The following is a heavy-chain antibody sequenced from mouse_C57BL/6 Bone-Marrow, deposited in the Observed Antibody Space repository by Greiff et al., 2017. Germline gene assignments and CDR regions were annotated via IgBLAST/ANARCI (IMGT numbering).Heavy chain of an antibody. J-gene: IGHJ4*01. V-gene: IGHV1-39*01. CDR2: INPNYGTT. CDR3: ARGYDYDYAMDY. D-gene: IGHD2-4*01. Sequence: VHVKQSGPELVKPGASVKISCKASGYSFTDYNMNWVKQSNGKSLEWIGVINPNYGTTSYNQKFKGKATLTVDQSSSTAYMQLSSLTAEDSAVYYCARGYDYDYAMDYWGGGTAVSVSS. CDR1: GYSFTDYN.